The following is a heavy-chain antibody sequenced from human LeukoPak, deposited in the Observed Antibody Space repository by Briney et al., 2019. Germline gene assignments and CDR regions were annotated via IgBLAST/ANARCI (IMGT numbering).Heavy chain of an antibody. V-gene: IGHV4-4*02. CDR1: GFTFSSYSM. CDR2: IHHSGSI. J-gene: IGHJ4*02. Sequence: PGGSLRLSCAASGFTFSSYSMNWVRQPPGKGLEWIAEIHHSGSINYNPSLKSRVTISVDKAKNQFSLNLNSVTAADTAVYYCARGGDRSFDYWGQGTLVTVSS. CDR3: ARGGDRSFDY. D-gene: IGHD3-10*01.